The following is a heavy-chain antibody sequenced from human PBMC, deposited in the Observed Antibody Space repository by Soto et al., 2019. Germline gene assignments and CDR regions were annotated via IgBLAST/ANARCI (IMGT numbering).Heavy chain of an antibody. D-gene: IGHD2-15*01. Sequence: QVQLQQWGAGLLKPSETLSLTCAVYGGSFSGYYWSWIRQPPGKGLEWIGEINHSGSTNYNPSLKTRVTLSVDTAKKQFSLKLSSVTAADTAVYYCARVRGGGGWYYYYYGMDVWGQGTTVTVSS. CDR3: ARVRGGGGWYYYYYGMDV. CDR1: GGSFSGYY. CDR2: INHSGST. J-gene: IGHJ6*02. V-gene: IGHV4-34*01.